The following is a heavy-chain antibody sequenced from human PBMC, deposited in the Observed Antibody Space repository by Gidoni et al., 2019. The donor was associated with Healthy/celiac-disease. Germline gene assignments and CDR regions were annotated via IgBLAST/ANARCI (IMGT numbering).Heavy chain of an antibody. CDR1: GFTFSSYG. D-gene: IGHD1-26*01. V-gene: IGHV3-30*18. CDR3: AKADREWELLGWFDP. CDR2: RSYDGSNK. Sequence: QVQLVESGGGVVQPGRSLRLSCAASGFTFSSYGMHWVRQAPGKGLEWVAVRSYDGSNKYYADSVKGRFTISRDNSKNTLYLQMNSLRAEDTAVYYCAKADREWELLGWFDPWGQGTLVTVSS. J-gene: IGHJ5*02.